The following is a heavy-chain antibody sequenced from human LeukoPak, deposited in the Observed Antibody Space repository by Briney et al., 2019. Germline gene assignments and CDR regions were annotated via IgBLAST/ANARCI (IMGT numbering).Heavy chain of an antibody. CDR2: ISWNSGSI. D-gene: IGHD4-23*01. V-gene: IGHV3-9*01. CDR1: GFTFDDYA. Sequence: GRSLRLSCAASGFTFDDYAMHRVRQAPGKGLEWVSGISWNSGSIGYADSVKGRFTISRDNAKNSLYLQMNSLRAEDTALYYCAKDKGSTVGHDAFDIWGQGTMVTVSS. CDR3: AKDKGSTVGHDAFDI. J-gene: IGHJ3*02.